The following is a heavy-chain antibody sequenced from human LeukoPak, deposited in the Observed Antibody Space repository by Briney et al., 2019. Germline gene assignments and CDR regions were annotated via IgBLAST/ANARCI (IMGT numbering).Heavy chain of an antibody. V-gene: IGHV4-4*02. CDR2: IHYSGST. J-gene: IGHJ5*02. CDR3: ARHDPGWFDT. Sequence: SGTLSLTCAVSGGSISSSNWWSWVRQPPGKGLEWIGYIHYSGSTNYNPSLKSRATISVDTSKAHFSLKLSSATAADTAVYYCARHDPGWFDTWGQGTLVTVSS. CDR1: GGSISSSNW. D-gene: IGHD3-16*01.